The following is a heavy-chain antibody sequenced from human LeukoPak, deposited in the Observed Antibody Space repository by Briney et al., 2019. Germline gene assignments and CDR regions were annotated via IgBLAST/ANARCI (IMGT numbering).Heavy chain of an antibody. CDR2: ISWDGGST. D-gene: IGHD3-22*01. CDR3: AKDIGDHDRGFYYYYYYMDV. CDR1: GFTFDDYA. V-gene: IGHV3-43D*03. J-gene: IGHJ6*03. Sequence: PGGSLRLSCAASGFTFDDYAMHWVRQAPGKGLEWVSLISWDGGSTYYADSVKGRFTISRDNSKNSLYLQMNSLRAEDTALYYCAKDIGDHDRGFYYYYYYMDVWGKGTTVTVSS.